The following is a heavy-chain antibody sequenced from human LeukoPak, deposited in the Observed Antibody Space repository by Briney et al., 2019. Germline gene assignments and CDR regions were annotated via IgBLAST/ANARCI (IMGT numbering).Heavy chain of an antibody. D-gene: IGHD2-15*01. CDR3: ARDKVVGATLLDY. CDR2: IKQDGSEE. CDR1: GFTFRSYW. Sequence: GGSLRLSCGASGFTFRSYWMSWVRQSPGKGLEWVANIKQDGSEEYYVDSVKGRFTISRDNAKNSLHLQINSLRAEDTAVYYCARDKVVGATLLDYWGQGTLVTVSS. V-gene: IGHV3-7*01. J-gene: IGHJ4*02.